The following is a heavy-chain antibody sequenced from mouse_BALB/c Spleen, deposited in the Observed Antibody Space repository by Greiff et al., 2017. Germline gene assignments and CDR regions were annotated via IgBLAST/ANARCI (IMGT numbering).Heavy chain of an antibody. CDR1: GFSLTGYG. Sequence: VQRVESGPGLVAPSQSLSITCTVSGFSLTGYGVNWVRQPPGKGLEWLGMIWGDGSTDYNSALKSRLSISKDNSKSQVFLKMNSLQTDDTARYYCARDTNWDSAWFAYWGQGTLVTVSA. J-gene: IGHJ3*01. CDR3: ARDTNWDSAWFAY. D-gene: IGHD4-1*01. V-gene: IGHV2-6-7*01. CDR2: IWGDGST.